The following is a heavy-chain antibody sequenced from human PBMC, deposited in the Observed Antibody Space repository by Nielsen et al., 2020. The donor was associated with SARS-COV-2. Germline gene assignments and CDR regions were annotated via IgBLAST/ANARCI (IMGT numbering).Heavy chain of an antibody. CDR2: IKSKTDGGTT. Sequence: GESLKISCAASGFTFSNAWMSWVRQAPGKGLEWVGRIKSKTDGGTTDYAAPVKGRFTISRDDSKNTLYLQMNSLKTEDTAVYYCAKREQLVNWFDPWGQGTLVTVSS. CDR3: AKREQLVNWFDP. V-gene: IGHV3-15*01. D-gene: IGHD6-6*01. J-gene: IGHJ5*02. CDR1: GFTFSNAW.